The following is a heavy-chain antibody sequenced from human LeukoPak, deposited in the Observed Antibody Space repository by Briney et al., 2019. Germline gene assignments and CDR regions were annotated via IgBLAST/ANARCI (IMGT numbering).Heavy chain of an antibody. Sequence: GGSLRLSCAASGFTFSSYAMHWVRQAPGKGLEWVAVISYDGSNKYYADSVKGRFTISRDNSKNTLYLQMNSLGAEDTAVYYCARGGDYGDYLLSFDYWGQGTLVTVSS. J-gene: IGHJ4*02. CDR3: ARGGDYGDYLLSFDY. V-gene: IGHV3-30-3*01. CDR1: GFTFSSYA. D-gene: IGHD4-17*01. CDR2: ISYDGSNK.